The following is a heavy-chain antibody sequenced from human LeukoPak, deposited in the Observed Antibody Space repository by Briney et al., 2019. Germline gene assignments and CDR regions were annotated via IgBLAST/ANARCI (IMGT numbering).Heavy chain of an antibody. J-gene: IGHJ3*02. D-gene: IGHD4-17*01. CDR1: GYSFTSYW. CDR2: IYPGDSDT. CDR3: ARPVDYPSMTTVTDVGAFDI. V-gene: IGHV5-51*01. Sequence: GESLKISCKGSGYSFTSYWIGWVRQMPGKGLEWMGIIYPGDSDTRYSPSFQGQVTISADKSISTAYLQWSSLKASDTAMYYCARPVDYPSMTTVTDVGAFDIWGQGTMVTVSS.